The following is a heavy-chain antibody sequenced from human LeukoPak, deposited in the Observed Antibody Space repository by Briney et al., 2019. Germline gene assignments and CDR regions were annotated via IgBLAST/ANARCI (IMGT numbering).Heavy chain of an antibody. Sequence: SVKVSCKASGGTFSSYAISWVRQAPGQGLEWMGRIIPILGIANYAQKFQGRVTITADKSTSTAYMELSSLRSEDTAVYYCARGHGSGWYGYYFDYWGQGTLVTVSS. J-gene: IGHJ4*02. CDR1: GGTFSSYA. D-gene: IGHD6-19*01. CDR2: IIPILGIA. V-gene: IGHV1-69*04. CDR3: ARGHGSGWYGYYFDY.